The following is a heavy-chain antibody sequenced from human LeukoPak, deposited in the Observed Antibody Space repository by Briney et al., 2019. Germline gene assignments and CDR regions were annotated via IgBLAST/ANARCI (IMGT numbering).Heavy chain of an antibody. V-gene: IGHV3-7*01. CDR2: IRDDGSEI. CDR1: GFTFSSYW. Sequence: PGGSLRLSCEASGFTFSSYWMSWVRQAPGKGLEWVANIRDDGSEIYYVDSVKGRFTISRDNAKSSLFLQMNSLRAEDAAVYYCAGDKPRGSYYGSIFDSRGQGTLVTVSS. CDR3: AGDKPRGSYYGSIFDS. D-gene: IGHD1-26*01. J-gene: IGHJ4*02.